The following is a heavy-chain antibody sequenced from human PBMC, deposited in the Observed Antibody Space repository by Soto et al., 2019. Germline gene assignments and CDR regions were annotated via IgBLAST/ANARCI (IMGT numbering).Heavy chain of an antibody. J-gene: IGHJ5*01. CDR1: GFTFRIYA. Sequence: EAQLLESGGGLVQPGGSLRLSCVASGFTFRIYAMSWVRQAPGKGLEWVSSLHRSGGAAYFADSVKGRFTVSRDDSRETRKLRIASLRVATTVTYCGVQGPLRCMGVGDLFVLWGHGTLVTVSS. CDR3: VQGPLRCMGVGDLFVL. CDR2: LHRSGGAA. D-gene: IGHD2-2*01. V-gene: IGHV3-23*01.